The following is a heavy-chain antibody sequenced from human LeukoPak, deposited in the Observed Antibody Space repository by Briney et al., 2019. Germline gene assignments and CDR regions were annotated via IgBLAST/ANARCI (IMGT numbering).Heavy chain of an antibody. CDR2: ITTTSTYT. V-gene: IGHV3-21*01. J-gene: IGHJ4*02. D-gene: IGHD3-16*02. CDR3: ASEAAGYINY. Sequence: PGGSLSFSCAASGLTFRTYRMDWFRQPQGKGLEWISSITTTSTYTYYADSVKGRFTISRDDAKNSLYLQLTSLRAEDTAVYYCASEAAGYINYWGQGTLVTVSS. CDR1: GLTFRTYR.